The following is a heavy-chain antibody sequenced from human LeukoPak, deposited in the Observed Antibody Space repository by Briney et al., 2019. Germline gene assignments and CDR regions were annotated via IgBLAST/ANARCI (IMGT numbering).Heavy chain of an antibody. V-gene: IGHV1-2*06. Sequence: GASVKVSCKASGYTFTGYYMHWVRQAPGQGLEWMGRINPNSGGTNYAQKFQGRVTMTRDTSISTAYMELSRLRSDGTAVYYCARVDYGDPSTFDYWGQGILVTVSS. D-gene: IGHD4-17*01. J-gene: IGHJ4*02. CDR2: INPNSGGT. CDR3: ARVDYGDPSTFDY. CDR1: GYTFTGYY.